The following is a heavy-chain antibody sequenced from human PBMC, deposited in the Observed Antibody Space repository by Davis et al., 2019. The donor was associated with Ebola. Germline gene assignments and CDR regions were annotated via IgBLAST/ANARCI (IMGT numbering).Heavy chain of an antibody. D-gene: IGHD6-19*01. CDR3: ARDSSGWYYFDY. V-gene: IGHV4-34*01. CDR2: INHSGST. Sequence: SETLSLTCAVYGGSFSGYYWSWIRQPPGKGLEWIGEINHSGSTNYNPSLKSRVTISVDTSKNQFSLKLSSVTAADTAVYYCARDSSGWYYFDYWGQGTLVTVSS. J-gene: IGHJ4*02. CDR1: GGSFSGYY.